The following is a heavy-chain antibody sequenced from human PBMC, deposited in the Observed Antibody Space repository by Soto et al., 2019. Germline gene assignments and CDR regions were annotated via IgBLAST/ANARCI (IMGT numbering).Heavy chain of an antibody. CDR2: IKQDGSEK. Sequence: EVQLVESGGGLVQPGGSLRLSCAASGFTFSSYWMSWVRQAPGKGLEWVANIKQDGSEKYYVDSVKGRFTISRDNAKNSLYLQMNSLRAEDTTVYYCARDHCSSTSCYDYYYYGMDVWGQGTTVTVSS. CDR3: ARDHCSSTSCYDYYYYGMDV. CDR1: GFTFSSYW. D-gene: IGHD2-2*01. J-gene: IGHJ6*02. V-gene: IGHV3-7*03.